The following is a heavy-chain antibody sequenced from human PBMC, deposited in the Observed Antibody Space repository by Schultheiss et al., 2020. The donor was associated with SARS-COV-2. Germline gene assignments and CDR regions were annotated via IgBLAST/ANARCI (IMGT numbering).Heavy chain of an antibody. J-gene: IGHJ4*02. CDR3: ARTGSGWYGGFDY. CDR1: GYTFTSYA. CDR2: INAGNGNT. Sequence: ASVKVSCKASGYTFTSYAMHWVRQAPGQRLEWMGWINAGNGNTKYSQKFQGRVTITADKSTSTAYMELSSLRSEDTAVYYCARTGSGWYGGFDYWGQGTLVTVSS. V-gene: IGHV1-3*01. D-gene: IGHD6-19*01.